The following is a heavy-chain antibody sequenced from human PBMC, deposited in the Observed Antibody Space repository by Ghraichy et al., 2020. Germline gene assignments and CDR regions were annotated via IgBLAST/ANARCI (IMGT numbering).Heavy chain of an antibody. Sequence: SQTLSLTCAVYGGSFSGYYWSWIRQPPGKGLEWIGEINHSGSTNYNPSLKSRVTISVDTSKNQFSLKLSSVTAADTAVYYCAITSIAARGSFDYWGQGTLVTVSS. D-gene: IGHD6-6*01. J-gene: IGHJ4*02. CDR3: AITSIAARGSFDY. V-gene: IGHV4-34*01. CDR2: INHSGST. CDR1: GGSFSGYY.